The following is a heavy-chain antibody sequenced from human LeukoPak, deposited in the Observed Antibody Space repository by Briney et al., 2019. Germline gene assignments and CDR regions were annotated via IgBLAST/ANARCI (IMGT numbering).Heavy chain of an antibody. Sequence: PSETLSLTCTVSGGSISSYYWSWIRQPPGKGLEWIGYIYYSGSTNYNPSLKSRVTISVDTSKNQFSLKLSSVTAADTAVYYCARGLGRDCSGGSCYPYWGQGTLVTVSS. V-gene: IGHV4-59*12. CDR3: ARGLGRDCSGGSCYPY. D-gene: IGHD2-15*01. CDR2: IYYSGST. J-gene: IGHJ4*02. CDR1: GGSISSYY.